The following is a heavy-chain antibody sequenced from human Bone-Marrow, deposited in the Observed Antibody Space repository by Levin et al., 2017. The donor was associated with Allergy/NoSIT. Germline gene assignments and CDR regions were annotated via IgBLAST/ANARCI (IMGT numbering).Heavy chain of an antibody. Sequence: GGSLRLSCAASGFTFSSYWMTWVRQAPGKGLEWVANIKHDGSETHYVDSVEGRFTISRDNAKNSVYLQMNSLRGEDTAVYYCARAIHSNYVGNDYWGQGTLVTVSS. CDR2: IKHDGSET. CDR1: GFTFSSYW. V-gene: IGHV3-7*01. J-gene: IGHJ4*02. D-gene: IGHD4-11*01. CDR3: ARAIHSNYVGNDY.